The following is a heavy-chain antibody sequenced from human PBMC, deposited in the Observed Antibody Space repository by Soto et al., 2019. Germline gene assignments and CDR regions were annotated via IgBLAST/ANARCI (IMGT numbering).Heavy chain of an antibody. Sequence: PGGSLRLSCAASGFTFSDYYMTWIRQAPGKGLEWISYISNNSRYTDYADSVNGRFTISRDNARNSLFLQMDLLRGDDTAIYYCARVGRRRAFENWGQGTLVTVSS. J-gene: IGHJ4*02. V-gene: IGHV3-11*06. CDR2: ISNNSRYT. CDR3: ARVGRRRAFEN. CDR1: GFTFSDYY.